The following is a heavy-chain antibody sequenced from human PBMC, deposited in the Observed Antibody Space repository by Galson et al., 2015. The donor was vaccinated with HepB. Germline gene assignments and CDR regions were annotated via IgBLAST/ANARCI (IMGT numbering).Heavy chain of an antibody. CDR3: ASPQAFRAGRYYHDY. CDR1: GFTFRTYW. D-gene: IGHD1-26*01. Sequence: SLRLSCAASGFTFRTYWMSWLRQAPGKGLEWVANINQDGSQKDYVDSVKGRFTISRDNAKNSLYLQMNSLRAEDTAVYYCASPQAFRAGRYYHDYWGQGTLVTVSS. CDR2: INQDGSQK. V-gene: IGHV3-7*03. J-gene: IGHJ4*02.